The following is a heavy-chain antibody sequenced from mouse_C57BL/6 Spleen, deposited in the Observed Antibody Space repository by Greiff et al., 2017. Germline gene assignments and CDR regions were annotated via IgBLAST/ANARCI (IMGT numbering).Heavy chain of an antibody. D-gene: IGHD2-4*01. Sequence: QVQLQQSGAELARPGASVKLSCKASGYTFTSYGISWVKQRPGQGLEWIGEIYPRSGNTYYNEKFKGKATLTADKSSSTAYMELRSLTSEDSAVYFCARGYDYDDSGAMDYWGQGTSVTVSS. CDR3: ARGYDYDDSGAMDY. J-gene: IGHJ4*01. CDR1: GYTFTSYG. V-gene: IGHV1-81*01. CDR2: IYPRSGNT.